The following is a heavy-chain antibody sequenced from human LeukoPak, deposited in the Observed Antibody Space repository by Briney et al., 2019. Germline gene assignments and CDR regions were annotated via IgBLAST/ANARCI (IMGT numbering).Heavy chain of an antibody. V-gene: IGHV4-4*07. CDR2: IHTSGST. CDR3: ARVTYSGSWD. CDR1: GVSISSYY. Sequence: SETLSLTCTVSGVSISSYYWSWIRQPAGKGLEWIGRIHTSGSTNYNPSLKSRVTISVDTSKNQFSLKLSSVTAADTAVYYCARVTYSGSWDWGQGTLVTVSS. D-gene: IGHD1-26*01. J-gene: IGHJ4*02.